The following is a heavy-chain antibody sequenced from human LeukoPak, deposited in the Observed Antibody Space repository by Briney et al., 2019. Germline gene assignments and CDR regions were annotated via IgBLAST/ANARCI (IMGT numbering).Heavy chain of an antibody. Sequence: SVKVSCKASGYTFTTSDINWVRQAPGQGLQWMGWMNPNSGNAVYAQKFQGRVTMTRSTSINTAYMELSSLRSEDTAVYYCARGSSRSFDIWGLGTMVTVSS. CDR3: ARGSSRSFDI. J-gene: IGHJ3*02. D-gene: IGHD3-10*01. CDR2: MNPNSGNA. CDR1: GYTFTTSD. V-gene: IGHV1-8*01.